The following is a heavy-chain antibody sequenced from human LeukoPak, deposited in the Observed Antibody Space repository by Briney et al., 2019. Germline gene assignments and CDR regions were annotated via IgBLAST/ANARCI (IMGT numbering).Heavy chain of an antibody. CDR1: GGSISSYY. CDR2: IYYSGST. D-gene: IGHD6-19*01. J-gene: IGHJ4*02. CDR3: ARGVAGNLDY. V-gene: IGHV4-59*01. Sequence: PSETLSLTXTVSGGSISSYYWSWIGQTPGKGLEWIGYIYYSGSTNYNPSLKSRVTISVDTSKNQFSLKLSSVTAADTAVYYCARGVAGNLDYWGQGTLVTVSS.